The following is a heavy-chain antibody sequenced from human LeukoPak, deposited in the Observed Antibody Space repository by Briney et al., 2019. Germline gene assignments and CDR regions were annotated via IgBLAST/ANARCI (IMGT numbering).Heavy chain of an antibody. V-gene: IGHV1-69*06. CDR3: ARAPPDNSSPAYYFDY. J-gene: IGHJ4*02. D-gene: IGHD2/OR15-2a*01. Sequence: SVKVSCKASGGTFSSYAISWVRQAPGQGLEWMGGIIPIFGTANYAQKFQGRVTITADKSTSTAYMELSSLRSEDTAVYYCARAPPDNSSPAYYFDYWGQGTLVTVSS. CDR2: IIPIFGTA. CDR1: GGTFSSYA.